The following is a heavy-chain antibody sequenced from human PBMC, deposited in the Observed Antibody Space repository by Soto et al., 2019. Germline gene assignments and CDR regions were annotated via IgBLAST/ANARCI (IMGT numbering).Heavy chain of an antibody. V-gene: IGHV3-21*01. CDR3: ARDRLATSTIDY. J-gene: IGHJ4*02. Sequence: GGSLRLCCAASGFTFSSYSMNWVRQAPGKGLEWVSSISSSSSYIYYADSVKGRFTISRDNAKNSLYLQMNSLRAEDTAVYYCARDRLATSTIDYWGQGTLVTVSS. D-gene: IGHD5-12*01. CDR1: GFTFSSYS. CDR2: ISSSSSYI.